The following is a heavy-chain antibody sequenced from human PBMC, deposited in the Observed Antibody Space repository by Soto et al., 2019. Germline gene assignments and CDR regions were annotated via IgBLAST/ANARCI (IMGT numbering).Heavy chain of an antibody. V-gene: IGHV1-3*05. CDR1: GYTFTDFH. J-gene: IGHJ4*02. D-gene: IGHD3-10*01. CDR3: ASGLMAGSAY. Sequence: QVLLVQSGAEEKRPGASVKVSCEASGYTFTDFHIHWVRQAPGQGLAWMGWINAGNGNTKYSQKFQDRVNVTRDTSANTAYMELSSLTSEDTAIYYCASGLMAGSAYWGQGTLDTVSS. CDR2: INAGNGNT.